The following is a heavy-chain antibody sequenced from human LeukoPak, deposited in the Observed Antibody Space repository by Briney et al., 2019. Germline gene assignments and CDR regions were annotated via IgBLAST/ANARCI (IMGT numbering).Heavy chain of an antibody. CDR3: ARSGYSYGSLLRGFDP. CDR2: ISSSSSYI. V-gene: IGHV3-21*01. D-gene: IGHD5-18*01. Sequence: GGSLRLSCAASGFTFRSYSMNWVRQAPGKGLEWVSSISSSSSYIYYADSVKGRFTISRDNAKNSLYLQMNSLRAEDTAVYYCARSGYSYGSLLRGFDPWGQGTLATVSS. J-gene: IGHJ5*02. CDR1: GFTFRSYS.